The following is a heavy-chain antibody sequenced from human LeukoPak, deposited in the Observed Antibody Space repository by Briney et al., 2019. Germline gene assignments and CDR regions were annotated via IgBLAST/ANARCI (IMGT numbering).Heavy chain of an antibody. CDR1: GFTFNTYA. D-gene: IGHD3-10*01. V-gene: IGHV3-21*01. CDR3: ARDHMVRGVTALYYFDY. CDR2: ISSSSSYI. Sequence: PGGSLRLSCAASGFTFNTYAVNWVRQAPGKGLEWVSSISSSSSYIYYADSVKGRFTISRDNAKNSLYLQMNSLRAEDTAVYYCARDHMVRGVTALYYFDYWGQGTLVTVSS. J-gene: IGHJ4*02.